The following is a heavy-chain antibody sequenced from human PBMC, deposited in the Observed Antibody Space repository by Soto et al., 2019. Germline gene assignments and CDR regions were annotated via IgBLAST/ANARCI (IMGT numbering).Heavy chain of an antibody. D-gene: IGHD2-15*01. V-gene: IGHV3-11*03. J-gene: IGHJ4*02. CDR3: ARTYCSGGSCYESFFDY. CDR2: ISSSSSYT. CDR1: GFTFSDYY. Sequence: PGGSLRLSCAASGFTFSDYYMSWIRQAPGKGLEWVSYISSSSSYTNYADSVKGRFTISRDNAKNSLYLQMNSLRAEDTAVYYCARTYCSGGSCYESFFDYWGQGTLVTVSS.